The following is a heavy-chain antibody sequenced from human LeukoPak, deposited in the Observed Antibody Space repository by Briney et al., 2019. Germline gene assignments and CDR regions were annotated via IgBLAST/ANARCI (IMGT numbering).Heavy chain of an antibody. J-gene: IGHJ4*02. CDR1: GGSISSYY. CDR3: ARGGEAAHFDY. CDR2: IYYSGST. V-gene: IGHV4-59*01. Sequence: SETLSLTCTVSGGSISSYYWSWIRQPPGKGLEWIGYIYYSGSTNYNPSLKSRVTISVDTSKNQFSLKLSSVTAADTAVYYCARGGEAAHFDYWGQGTLVTVSS. D-gene: IGHD6-13*01.